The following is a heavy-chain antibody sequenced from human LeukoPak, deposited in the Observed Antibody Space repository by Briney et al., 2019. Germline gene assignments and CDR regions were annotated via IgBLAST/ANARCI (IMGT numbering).Heavy chain of an antibody. CDR3: ARDGYSSSWFDP. D-gene: IGHD6-13*01. CDR2: IIPIFGTA. J-gene: IGHJ5*02. Sequence: SVKVSCKASGGTFSSYAISWVRQAPGQGLEWMGGIIPIFGTANYAQKFQGRVTITAGESTSTAYMELSSLRSEDTAVYYCARDGYSSSWFDPWGQGTLVTVSS. V-gene: IGHV1-69*01. CDR1: GGTFSSYA.